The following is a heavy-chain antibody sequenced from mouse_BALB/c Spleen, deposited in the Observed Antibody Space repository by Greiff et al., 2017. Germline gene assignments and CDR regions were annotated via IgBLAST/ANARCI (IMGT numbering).Heavy chain of an antibody. V-gene: IGHV14-1*02. J-gene: IGHJ4*01. CDR1: GFNIKDYY. CDR2: IDPENGNT. Sequence: VQLQQSGAELVRPGALVKLSCKASGFNIKDYYMHWVQQRPEQGLEWIGWIDPENGNTIYDPKFQGKASITADTSSNTAYLQLSSLTSEDTAVYYCARNSFYYAMDYWGQGTSVTVSS. CDR3: ARNSFYYAMDY.